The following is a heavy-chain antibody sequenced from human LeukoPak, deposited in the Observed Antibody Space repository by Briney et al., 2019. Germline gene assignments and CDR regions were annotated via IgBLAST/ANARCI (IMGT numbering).Heavy chain of an antibody. CDR2: ISSNGGST. Sequence: PGGSLRLSCAASGFTFSSYAMHWVRQAPGKGLEYVSAISSNGGSTYYATSVKGRFTISRDNSKNTLYLQMGSLRAEDMAVYYCARGRYCSSNSCYPFDYWGQGTLVTVSS. J-gene: IGHJ4*02. CDR3: ARGRYCSSNSCYPFDY. D-gene: IGHD2-2*01. CDR1: GFTFSSYA. V-gene: IGHV3-64*01.